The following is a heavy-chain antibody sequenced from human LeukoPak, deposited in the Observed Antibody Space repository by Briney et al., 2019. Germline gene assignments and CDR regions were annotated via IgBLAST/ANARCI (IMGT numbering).Heavy chain of an antibody. V-gene: IGHV4-59*01. CDR2: IYYSEST. CDR3: ARDGEVEDSSGYIWFDP. Sequence: SETLSLTCTVSGGSISGYYWSWIRQPPGKGLEWIGYIYYSESTNYNPSLKSRVTISVDTSKNQISLKLSSVTAADTAVYYCARDGEVEDSSGYIWFDPWGQGTLVTVSS. D-gene: IGHD3-22*01. J-gene: IGHJ5*02. CDR1: GGSISGYY.